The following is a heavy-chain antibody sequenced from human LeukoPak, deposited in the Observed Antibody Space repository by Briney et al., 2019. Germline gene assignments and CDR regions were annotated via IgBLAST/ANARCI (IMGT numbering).Heavy chain of an antibody. CDR3: ARRTIQLWLDPRFFDY. CDR2: IKPDGSET. J-gene: IGHJ4*02. V-gene: IGHV3-7*01. Sequence: PGGSLRLSRAASEFTLSSFWMSWVRQAPGKGLEWVASIKPDGSETYYVDSVKGRFTISRDNSKNTLYLQMNSLRAEDTAVYYCARRTIQLWLDPRFFDYWGQGTLVTVSS. CDR1: EFTLSSFW. D-gene: IGHD5-18*01.